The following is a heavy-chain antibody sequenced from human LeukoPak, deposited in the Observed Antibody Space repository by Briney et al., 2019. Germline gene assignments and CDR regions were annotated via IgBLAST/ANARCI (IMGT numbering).Heavy chain of an antibody. CDR1: GFTVSSNY. CDR3: AREGPYSSGWYYFDY. Sequence: GGSLRLSRAASGFTVSSNYMSWVRQAPGKGLEWVSVIYSGGSTYYADSVKGRFTISRDNSKNTLYLQMNSLRAEDTAVYYCAREGPYSSGWYYFDYWGQGTLVTVSS. CDR2: IYSGGST. J-gene: IGHJ4*02. V-gene: IGHV3-66*01. D-gene: IGHD6-19*01.